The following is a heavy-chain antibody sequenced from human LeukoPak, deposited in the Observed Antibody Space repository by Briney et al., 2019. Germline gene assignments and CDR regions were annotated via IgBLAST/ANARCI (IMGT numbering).Heavy chain of an antibody. CDR1: GFTFSSYD. Sequence: SGGSLRLSCAASGFTFSSYDMHWVRQATGKGLEWVSAIGTAGDTYYPGAVKGRFTISRENANNSLYLQMNSLRAGDTAVYYCARSRKNTSGYYDGRGAFDIWGQGTMVTVSS. D-gene: IGHD3-3*01. V-gene: IGHV3-13*01. CDR3: ARSRKNTSGYYDGRGAFDI. CDR2: IGTAGDT. J-gene: IGHJ3*02.